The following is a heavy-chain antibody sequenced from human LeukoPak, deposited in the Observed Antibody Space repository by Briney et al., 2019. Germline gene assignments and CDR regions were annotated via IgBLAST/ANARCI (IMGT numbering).Heavy chain of an antibody. V-gene: IGHV1-8*01. CDR1: GYTFTSYD. J-gene: IGHJ4*02. CDR2: MNPNSGNT. Sequence: GASVKVSCKASGYTFTSYDINWVRQATGQGLEWMGWMNPNSGNTGYAQKFQGRVTMTRNTSISTAYMELSSLRSEDTAVYYCATWDYDFWSGYHDYWGQGTLVTVSS. D-gene: IGHD3-3*01. CDR3: ATWDYDFWSGYHDY.